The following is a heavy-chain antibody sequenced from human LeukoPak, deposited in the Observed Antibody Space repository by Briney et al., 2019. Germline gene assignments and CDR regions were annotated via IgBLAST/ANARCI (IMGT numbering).Heavy chain of an antibody. D-gene: IGHD2-2*01. V-gene: IGHV3-9*01. J-gene: IGHJ4*02. Sequence: GRSLRLSCAASGFTFDDYAMHWVRPAPGKGVEGVSGISWNGGSIGYADSVKGRFTISRDNAKNSLYLQMNSLRAEDTALYYCAKATRVYCSSSSCRTDFDYWGQGTLVTVSS. CDR2: ISWNGGSI. CDR1: GFTFDDYA. CDR3: AKATRVYCSSSSCRTDFDY.